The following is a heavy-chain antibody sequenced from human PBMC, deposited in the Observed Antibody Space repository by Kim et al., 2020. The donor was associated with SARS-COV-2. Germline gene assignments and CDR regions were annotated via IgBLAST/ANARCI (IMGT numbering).Heavy chain of an antibody. V-gene: IGHV4-39*01. D-gene: IGHD6-13*01. Sequence: PSLQSRVTISVDTDKNHFSLKLSSVTAADTAVYYCARHPDSSSWLGYRDLWGRGTLVTVSS. J-gene: IGHJ2*01. CDR3: ARHPDSSSWLGYRDL.